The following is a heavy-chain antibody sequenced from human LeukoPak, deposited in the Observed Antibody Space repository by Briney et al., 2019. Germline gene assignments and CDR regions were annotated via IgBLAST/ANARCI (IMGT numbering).Heavy chain of an antibody. J-gene: IGHJ5*02. CDR2: INHSGST. CDR3: AREADGDYANWFDP. Sequence: PSETLSLTCAVYGGSFSGYYWSWIRQPPGKGLEWIGEINHSGSTNYNPSLKSRVTISVDTSKNQFSLKLSSVTAADTAVYYCAREADGDYANWFDPWGQGTLVTVSS. CDR1: GGSFSGYY. V-gene: IGHV4-34*01. D-gene: IGHD4-17*01.